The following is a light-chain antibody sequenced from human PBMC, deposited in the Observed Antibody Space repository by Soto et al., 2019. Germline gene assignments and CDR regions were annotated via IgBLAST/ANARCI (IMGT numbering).Light chain of an antibody. Sequence: DIPMTQSPASVSASVGDTVPMTCRASTDINSRLAWFQQQPGRPPRYVIQAATMLQSGFPARFAGSGSGRDFTLTIHTLQPEDSATYYCLQVANFPRTFGQGTKVDIK. CDR3: LQVANFPRT. CDR2: AAT. CDR1: TDINSR. J-gene: IGKJ1*01. V-gene: IGKV1-12*01.